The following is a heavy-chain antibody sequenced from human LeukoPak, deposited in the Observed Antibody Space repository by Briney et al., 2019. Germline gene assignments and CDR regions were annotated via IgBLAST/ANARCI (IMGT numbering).Heavy chain of an antibody. Sequence: GGSLRLSCAASGFTFSDYYMSWIRQAPGKGLEWVSHISSSSQTNYADSVKGRFTISRDNAKNSLYLQIHSLSAEDTAVYYCARDGTATNYFYYGMDVWGKGITVTVSS. CDR3: ARDGTATNYFYYGMDV. D-gene: IGHD4-17*01. CDR1: GFTFSDYY. V-gene: IGHV3-11*06. J-gene: IGHJ6*04. CDR2: ISSSSQT.